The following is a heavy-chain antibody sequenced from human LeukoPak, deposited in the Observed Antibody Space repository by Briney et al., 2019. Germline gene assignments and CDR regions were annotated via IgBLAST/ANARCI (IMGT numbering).Heavy chain of an antibody. CDR3: AKAGGSGSYFYYYIDV. J-gene: IGHJ6*03. CDR1: GFTFSNHA. D-gene: IGHD3-10*01. CDR2: VSGTGVKT. V-gene: IGHV3-23*01. Sequence: GGSPRLSCAASGFTFSNHAMNWVRQAPGKGLEWVSGVSGTGVKTYYADSVKGRFTISRDNSKTTLYLQINSLRADDTAVYYCAKAGGSGSYFYYYIDVWGKGTTVTVSS.